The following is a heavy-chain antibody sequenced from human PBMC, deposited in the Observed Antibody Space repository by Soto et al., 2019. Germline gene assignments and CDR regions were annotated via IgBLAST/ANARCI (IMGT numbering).Heavy chain of an antibody. D-gene: IGHD2-2*02. V-gene: IGHV3-30-3*01. J-gene: IGHJ6*02. Sequence: PLRLSCAASGFTFSSYAMHWVRQAPGKGLEWVAVISYDGSNKYYADSVKGRLTISRDNSKNTLYLQMNSLRAEDTAVYYYAREIGYCSSTSCYRSGMDVWGQGTTVTVSS. CDR2: ISYDGSNK. CDR1: GFTFSSYA. CDR3: AREIGYCSSTSCYRSGMDV.